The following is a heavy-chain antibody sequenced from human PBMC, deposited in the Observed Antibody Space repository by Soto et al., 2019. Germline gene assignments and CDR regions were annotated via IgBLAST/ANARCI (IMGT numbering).Heavy chain of an antibody. D-gene: IGHD3-22*01. CDR3: VREGPYRLSGFYQYYYYGLDG. CDR2: INADGSGT. CDR1: GLDFSRHW. J-gene: IGHJ6*01. V-gene: IGHV3-74*03. Sequence: GGSLRLSGVDSGLDFSRHWMHWVRQVPGNGLVWLSRINADGSGTACADSVRGTFTISRGNAKSTLYLEMNSLRAEDTAMYYCVREGPYRLSGFYQYYYYGLDGWGQGTTVTVSS.